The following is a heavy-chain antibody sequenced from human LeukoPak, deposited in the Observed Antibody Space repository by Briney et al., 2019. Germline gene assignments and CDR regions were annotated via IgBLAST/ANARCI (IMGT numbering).Heavy chain of an antibody. CDR2: IRSSGHNT. Sequence: PGGSLRLSCAASGFTFSSYAMHWVRQAPGKGLEWVSGIRSSGHNTYYEDSVKGRFTISRDNSKNMLYLQMNSLRAEDTAVYYCAKYVCGGDCYDYFDCWGQGTLVTVSS. J-gene: IGHJ4*02. CDR3: AKYVCGGDCYDYFDC. V-gene: IGHV3-23*01. D-gene: IGHD2-21*02. CDR1: GFTFSSYA.